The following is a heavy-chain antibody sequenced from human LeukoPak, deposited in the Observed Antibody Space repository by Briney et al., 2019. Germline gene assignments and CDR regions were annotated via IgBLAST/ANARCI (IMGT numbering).Heavy chain of an antibody. CDR2: INPSGGST. Sequence: ASVKVSCKASGYTFTSYGISWVRQAPGQGLEWMGIINPSGGSTNYAQKFQGRVTMTRDMSMRTVYMELSSLRFEDTAVYYCANQEWLRFNLNAFDICGQGTMVTVSS. D-gene: IGHD5-12*01. J-gene: IGHJ3*02. CDR3: ANQEWLRFNLNAFDI. V-gene: IGHV1-46*01. CDR1: GYTFTSYG.